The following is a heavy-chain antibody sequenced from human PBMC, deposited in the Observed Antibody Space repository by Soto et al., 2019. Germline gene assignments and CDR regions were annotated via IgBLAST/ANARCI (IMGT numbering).Heavy chain of an antibody. J-gene: IGHJ4*01. D-gene: IGHD2-21*01. CDR2: ISVDGRDT. CDR1: GFSLIAYG. CDR3: VRSLEQRAIEF. Sequence: HPGGPLRLSFAPSGFSLIAYGMHGFPQFPGKGLLWFSRISVDGRDTTYAHPVKARFPISRANPRNTLYLQMDSLRPEDTAVFYCVRSLEQRAIEFWGDVSLVTVS. V-gene: IGHV3-74*03.